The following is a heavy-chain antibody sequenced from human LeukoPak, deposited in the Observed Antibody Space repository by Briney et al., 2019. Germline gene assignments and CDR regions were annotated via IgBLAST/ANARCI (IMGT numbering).Heavy chain of an antibody. Sequence: PGRSLRLSCAASGFTFSSYGMHWVRQAPGKGLEWVAVISYDGSNKYYADSVKGRFTISRDNSKNTLYLQMNSLRAEDTAVYYCAKSNVRGTWTTPFDYRGQGTLVTVSS. CDR1: GFTFSSYG. CDR2: ISYDGSNK. J-gene: IGHJ4*02. V-gene: IGHV3-30*18. D-gene: IGHD3-10*02. CDR3: AKSNVRGTWTTPFDY.